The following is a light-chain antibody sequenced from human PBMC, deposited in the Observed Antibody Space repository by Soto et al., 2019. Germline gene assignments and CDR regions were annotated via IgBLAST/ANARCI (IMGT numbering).Light chain of an antibody. J-gene: IGKJ4*01. CDR3: QQYSNYPLT. Sequence: DIQMTQSPSTLSASVGDRVTITCRASQSISYWLAWYQQKPGKAPNLLIYKASSLETGVPSRFSGSGSGTEFNITINSLQPDDFATYYCQQYSNYPLTFGGGTKVEI. CDR1: QSISYW. V-gene: IGKV1-5*03. CDR2: KAS.